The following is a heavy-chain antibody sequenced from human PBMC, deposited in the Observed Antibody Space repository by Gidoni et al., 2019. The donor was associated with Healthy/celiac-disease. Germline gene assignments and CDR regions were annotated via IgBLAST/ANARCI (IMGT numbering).Heavy chain of an antibody. J-gene: IGHJ4*02. CDR3: ARLVVVAATPYFDY. CDR2: IYYSGST. Sequence: QLQLQESGPGLVKPSETLSLTCTVPGGSISSSSYYWGWIRQPPGQGLEWIGSIYYSGSTYYNPSLKSRVTISVDTSKNQFSLKLSSVTAADTAVYYCARLVVVAATPYFDYWGQGTLVTVSS. CDR1: GGSISSSSYY. D-gene: IGHD2-15*01. V-gene: IGHV4-39*01.